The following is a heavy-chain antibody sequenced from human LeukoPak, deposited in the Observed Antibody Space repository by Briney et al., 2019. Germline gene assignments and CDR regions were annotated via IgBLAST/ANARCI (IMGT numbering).Heavy chain of an antibody. CDR2: INPSGGST. Sequence: ASVKVSCKASGYTFTSYYMHWVRQAPGQGLEWMGIINPSGGSTSYAQKFQGRVTMTTDTSTSTAYMELRSLRSDDTAVYYCARVGSEGATNYFDYWGRGTLVTVSS. J-gene: IGHJ4*02. CDR3: ARVGSEGATNYFDY. D-gene: IGHD1-26*01. CDR1: GYTFTSYY. V-gene: IGHV1-46*01.